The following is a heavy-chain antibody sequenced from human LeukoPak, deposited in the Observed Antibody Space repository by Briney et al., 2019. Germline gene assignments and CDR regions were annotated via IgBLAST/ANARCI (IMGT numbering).Heavy chain of an antibody. CDR2: MNPNSGNT. V-gene: IGHV1-8*01. D-gene: IGHD3-10*01. CDR3: ARGGNRWNWYYYGSGSNRELDY. CDR1: GYTFTSYD. J-gene: IGHJ4*02. Sequence: ASVKVSCKASGYTFTSYDINWVRQATGQGLERMGWMNPNSGNTGYAQKFQGRVTMTRNTSISTAYMELSSLRSEDTAVYYCARGGNRWNWYYYGSGSNRELDYWGQGTLVTVSS.